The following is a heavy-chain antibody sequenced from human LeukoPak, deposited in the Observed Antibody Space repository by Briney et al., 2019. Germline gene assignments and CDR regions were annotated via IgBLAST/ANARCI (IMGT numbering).Heavy chain of an antibody. D-gene: IGHD1-26*01. CDR1: GYTFTSYG. Sequence: ASVKVSCKASGYTFTSYGISWVRQAPGQGLEWMGWISAYNGNTSYSQELQGRVTMTTDTSTSTAYMELRSLRSDDTAVYYCARDATYIVGAYYYYYYMDVWGKGTTVTVSS. CDR3: ARDATYIVGAYYYYYYMDV. J-gene: IGHJ6*03. V-gene: IGHV1-18*01. CDR2: ISAYNGNT.